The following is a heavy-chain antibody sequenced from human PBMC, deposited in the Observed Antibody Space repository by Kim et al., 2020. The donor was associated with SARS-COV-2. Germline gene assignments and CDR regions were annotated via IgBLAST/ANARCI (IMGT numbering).Heavy chain of an antibody. Sequence: SVKVSCKASGGTFSSYAISWVRQAPGQGLEWMGGIIPIFGTANYAQKFQGRVTITADESTSTAYMELSSLRSEDTAVYYCARVGGSHSSSSGNNWFDPWGQGTLVTVSS. CDR3: ARVGGSHSSSSGNNWFDP. CDR1: GGTFSSYA. CDR2: IIPIFGTA. V-gene: IGHV1-69*13. D-gene: IGHD6-6*01. J-gene: IGHJ5*02.